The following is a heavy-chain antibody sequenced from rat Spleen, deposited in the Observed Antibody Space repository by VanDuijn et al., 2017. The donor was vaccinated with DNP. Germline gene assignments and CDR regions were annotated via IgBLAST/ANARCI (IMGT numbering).Heavy chain of an antibody. V-gene: IGHV4-2*01. CDR1: GFNFNDYW. D-gene: IGHD1-11*01. J-gene: IGHJ2*01. CDR2: INKDSSTI. CDR3: AKGPNYGGDSDYFDY. Sequence: EVKLVESGGGLVQPGRSLKLSCVASGFNFNDYWMGWVRQAPGKGLEWIGQINKDSSTINLTPSLKDKFTISRDNAKNTLYLKMGKLGSEDTTIYYCAKGPNYGGDSDYFDYWGQGVMVTVSS.